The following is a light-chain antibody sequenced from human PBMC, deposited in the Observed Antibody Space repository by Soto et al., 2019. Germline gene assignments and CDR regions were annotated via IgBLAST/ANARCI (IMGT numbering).Light chain of an antibody. J-gene: IGKJ4*01. CDR3: QQYNSWPLT. CDR1: QSLNSD. Sequence: ETVMTQSPATLSMSPGERATLSCRASQSLNSDLAWYQQKPGQAPRLLIYGASTRATGIPGRFRGSGSGTECTLTISGLQSEDFAVYYCQQYNSWPLTFGGGTKVDIK. CDR2: GAS. V-gene: IGKV3-15*01.